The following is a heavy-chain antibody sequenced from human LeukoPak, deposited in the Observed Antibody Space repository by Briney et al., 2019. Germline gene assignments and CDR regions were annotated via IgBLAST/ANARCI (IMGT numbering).Heavy chain of an antibody. V-gene: IGHV3-7*01. CDR1: GFTLSSYW. J-gene: IGHJ4*02. CDR3: ARGSSFRDY. CDR2: IKQDGSEK. Sequence: PGGCLRLSCAASGFTLSSYWMSWVRQAGKGLEWVANIKQDGSEKYYVDSVKGRFTISRDNAKNSLYLQMNSLRAEDTAVYYCARGSSFRDYWGQGTLVTVSS.